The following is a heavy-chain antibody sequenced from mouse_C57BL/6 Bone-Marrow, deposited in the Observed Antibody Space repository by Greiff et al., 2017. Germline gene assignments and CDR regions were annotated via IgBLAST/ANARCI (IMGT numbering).Heavy chain of an antibody. J-gene: IGHJ1*03. CDR1: GYSFTGYY. CDR3: ARLYYGSRHWYFDV. CDR2: IYPYNGVS. D-gene: IGHD1-1*01. Sequence: VQLKQSGPELVKPGASVKISCKASGYSFTGYYMHWVKQSHGNILDWIGYIYPYNGVSSYNQKFKGKATLTVDKSSSTAYMELRSLTSEDSAVYYSARLYYGSRHWYFDVWGTGTTVTVSS. V-gene: IGHV1-31*01.